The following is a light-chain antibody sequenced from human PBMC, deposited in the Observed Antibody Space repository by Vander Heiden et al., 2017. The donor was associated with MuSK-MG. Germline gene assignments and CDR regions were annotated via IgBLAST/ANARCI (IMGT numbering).Light chain of an antibody. CDR1: QSIRGY. Sequence: DIQMTQSPYSLSASVGDKITITCRASQSIRGYLNWYQQNPGRAPKLLIYGASRVETGVPSRFSGSGSGTDFTLTISRLQPEDFAVYYCQQSYSTPYPFGPWTKVEIK. CDR3: QQSYSTPYP. J-gene: IGKJ3*01. V-gene: IGKV1-39*01. CDR2: GAS.